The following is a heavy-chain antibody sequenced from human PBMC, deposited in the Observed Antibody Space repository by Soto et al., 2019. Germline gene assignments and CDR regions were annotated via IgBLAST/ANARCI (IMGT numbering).Heavy chain of an antibody. D-gene: IGHD3-3*01. Sequence: QVQLVQSGAEVKKPGASVKVSCKASGYTFTSYGISWVRQAPGQGLEWMGWISAYNGNTNYAQKLQGRVTMTTDTSTSTAYMELRSLRSDDTAVYYCARVDYDFWSGRPDAFDSWGQGTMVTVSS. J-gene: IGHJ3*02. CDR2: ISAYNGNT. V-gene: IGHV1-18*01. CDR3: ARVDYDFWSGRPDAFDS. CDR1: GYTFTSYG.